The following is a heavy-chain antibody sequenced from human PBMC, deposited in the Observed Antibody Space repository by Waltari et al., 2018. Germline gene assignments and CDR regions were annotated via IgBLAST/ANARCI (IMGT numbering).Heavy chain of an antibody. Sequence: EVQLVESGGGLVQPGGSLRLSCAASGFTFSSYALHWVRQAPGKGLEYVSTINSNGGSTYYANSVKGRFTISRDNSKNTLYLQMGSLRAEDMAVYYCARAGVVKSFGAMDVWGQGTTVTVSS. D-gene: IGHD3-3*01. CDR2: INSNGGST. CDR1: GFTFSSYA. J-gene: IGHJ6*02. CDR3: ARAGVVKSFGAMDV. V-gene: IGHV3-64*01.